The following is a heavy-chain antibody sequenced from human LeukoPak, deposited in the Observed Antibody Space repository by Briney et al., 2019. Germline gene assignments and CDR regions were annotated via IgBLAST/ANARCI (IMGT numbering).Heavy chain of an antibody. J-gene: IGHJ5*02. CDR1: GFTFSSYS. CDR3: AREIVVVVAATRWGRWFDP. Sequence: PGGSLRLSCAASGFTFSSYSMNWVRQAPGKGLEWVSYISSSSSTIYYADSVKGRFTISRDNAKNSLYLQMNSLRAEDTAVYYCAREIVVVVAATRWGRWFDPWGQGTLVTVSS. CDR2: ISSSSSTI. V-gene: IGHV3-48*04. D-gene: IGHD2-15*01.